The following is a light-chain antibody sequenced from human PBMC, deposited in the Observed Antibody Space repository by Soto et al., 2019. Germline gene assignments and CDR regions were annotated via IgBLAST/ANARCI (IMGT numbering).Light chain of an antibody. J-gene: IGKJ4*01. CDR3: QQYGSSPLT. CDR2: GAS. CDR1: QSVSSSY. Sequence: EIVLTQSPGTLSLSPGERATLSCRAIQSVSSSYLAWYQQKPGQAPRLLIYGASSRATGIPDRFSGGGSGTDFTLTISRLEPEDFAVYYCQQYGSSPLTFGGGTKV. V-gene: IGKV3-20*01.